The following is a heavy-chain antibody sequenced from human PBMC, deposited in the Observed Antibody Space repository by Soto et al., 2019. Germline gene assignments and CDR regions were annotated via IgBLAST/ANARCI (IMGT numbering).Heavy chain of an antibody. CDR1: GFTFSSYS. V-gene: IGHV3-9*01. Sequence: PGGSLRLSCAASGFTFSSYSMHWVRQAPGKGLEWVSGISWNSGSIGYADSVKGRFTISRDNAKNSLYLQMNSLRAEDTALYYCAKDLAAVLGAFDIWGQGTMVTVSS. D-gene: IGHD6-13*01. CDR2: ISWNSGSI. CDR3: AKDLAAVLGAFDI. J-gene: IGHJ3*02.